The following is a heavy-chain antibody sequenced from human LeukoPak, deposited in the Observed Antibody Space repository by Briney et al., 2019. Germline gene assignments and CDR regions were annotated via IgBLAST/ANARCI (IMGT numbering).Heavy chain of an antibody. CDR1: GYTLTSYG. Sequence: ASVKVSCKASGYTLTSYGISWVRQAPGQGFDWMGWISVNNGNTNYAQILQGRVTMTTDTSTSTTYMELRSLRSDDTAVYYCARSPVRYFDWSFDYWGQGTLVTVSS. CDR3: ARSPVRYFDWSFDY. D-gene: IGHD3-9*01. V-gene: IGHV1-18*01. CDR2: ISVNNGNT. J-gene: IGHJ4*02.